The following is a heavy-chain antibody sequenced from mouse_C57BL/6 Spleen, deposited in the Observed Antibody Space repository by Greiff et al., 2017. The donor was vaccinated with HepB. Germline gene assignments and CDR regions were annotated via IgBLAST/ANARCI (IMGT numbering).Heavy chain of an antibody. D-gene: IGHD2-5*01. V-gene: IGHV6-3*01. Sequence: EVKLVESGGGLVQPGGSMKLSCVASGFTFSNYWMNWVRQSPEKGLEWVAQIRLKSDNYATHYAESVKGRFTISRDDSKSSVYLQMNNLRAEDTGIYYCTAYYSNYFYFDYWGQGTTLTVSS. J-gene: IGHJ2*01. CDR2: IRLKSDNYAT. CDR3: TAYYSNYFYFDY. CDR1: GFTFSNYW.